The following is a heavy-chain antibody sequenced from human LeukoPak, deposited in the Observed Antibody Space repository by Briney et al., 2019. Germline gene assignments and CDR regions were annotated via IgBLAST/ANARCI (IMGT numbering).Heavy chain of an antibody. CDR2: ISGSGGST. CDR3: AKDRYIYNSGEFDY. D-gene: IGHD3-10*01. J-gene: IGHJ4*02. Sequence: PGGSLRLSCAASGFTFSSYAMSWLRQAPGKGLEWVSAISGSGGSTYYADSVKGRITISRDNSKNTLYLQMNSLRAEDTAVYYCAKDRYIYNSGEFDYWGQGTLVTVSS. V-gene: IGHV3-23*01. CDR1: GFTFSSYA.